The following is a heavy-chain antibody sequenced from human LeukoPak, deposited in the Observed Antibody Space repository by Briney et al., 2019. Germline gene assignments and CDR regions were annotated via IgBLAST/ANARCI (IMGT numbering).Heavy chain of an antibody. CDR3: ARGGHSSNWHNYYYYMDV. Sequence: ASVKVSCKASGYTFTGYDINWVRQATGQGLEWMGWMNPNSGNAGYAQKFQGRVTFTRNSSISTAYMELSSLKSEDTAVYYCARGGHSSNWHNYYYYMDVWGKGTTVTVSS. J-gene: IGHJ6*03. V-gene: IGHV1-8*03. D-gene: IGHD6-13*01. CDR1: GYTFTGYD. CDR2: MNPNSGNA.